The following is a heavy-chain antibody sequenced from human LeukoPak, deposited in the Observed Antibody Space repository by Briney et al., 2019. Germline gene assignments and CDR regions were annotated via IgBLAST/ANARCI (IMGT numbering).Heavy chain of an antibody. V-gene: IGHV3-74*01. J-gene: IGHJ4*02. CDR2: INNDGTST. Sequence: GGSLRLSCAASGLTFSSHRMHWVRQAPGRGLVWVSRINNDGTSTTYADSVKGRFTISRDNTKNMLYLEMKSLRVEDTAVYYCASTISCLLWGQGTLVTVSS. CDR3: ASTISCLL. D-gene: IGHD2-15*01. CDR1: GLTFSSHR.